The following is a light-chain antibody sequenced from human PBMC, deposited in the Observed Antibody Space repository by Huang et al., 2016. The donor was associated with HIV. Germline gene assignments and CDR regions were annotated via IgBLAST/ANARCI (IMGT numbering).Light chain of an antibody. CDR2: DTS. V-gene: IGKV3-11*01. Sequence: ETVLTQSPATLSLSPGERATLSCRASQNIGNYLAWYQQKPGQTPRLLIDDTSNRATGVPARFSGSGSGTDFTLDISSLESEDFAVYYCQQRSNWPPTFGGGTKV. J-gene: IGKJ4*01. CDR3: QQRSNWPPT. CDR1: QNIGNY.